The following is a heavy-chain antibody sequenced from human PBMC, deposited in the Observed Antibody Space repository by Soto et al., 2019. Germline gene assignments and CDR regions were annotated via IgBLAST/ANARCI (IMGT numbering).Heavy chain of an antibody. V-gene: IGHV3-74*01. CDR1: GFTFSNFW. CDR3: ARGMAGHYAVDV. CDR2: LNGGGTTT. D-gene: IGHD6-19*01. Sequence: GGSLRLSCTASGFTFSNFWVHWVRQAPGKGLVWVSRLNGGGTTTNYADFVKGRFTVSRDNAKSTLYLQLSSLTVEDAATYYCARGMAGHYAVDVWGQGTTVTVSS. J-gene: IGHJ6*02.